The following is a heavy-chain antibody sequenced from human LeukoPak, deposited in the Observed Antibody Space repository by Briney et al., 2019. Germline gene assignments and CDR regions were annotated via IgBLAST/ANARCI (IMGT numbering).Heavy chain of an antibody. D-gene: IGHD1-26*01. CDR1: GFTFDDFA. CDR3: AKALGAQGFDY. J-gene: IGHJ4*02. CDR2: ISWNSGSI. V-gene: IGHV3-9*01. Sequence: GGSLRLSCAASGFTFDDFAMHWVRQAPGKGLEWVSGISWNSGSIGYADSVKGRFTISRDNAKNSLYLQMNSLRAEDTALYYCAKALGAQGFDYWGQGTLVTVSS.